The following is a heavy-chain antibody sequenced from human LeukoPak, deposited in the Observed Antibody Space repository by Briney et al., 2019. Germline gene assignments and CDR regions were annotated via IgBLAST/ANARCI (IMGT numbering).Heavy chain of an antibody. D-gene: IGHD3-22*01. J-gene: IGHJ4*02. V-gene: IGHV1-2*02. CDR2: INPNSGGT. CDR3: ARTSMIVVVSPFDY. CDR1: GYTFTRYY. Sequence: ASVKVSCKASGYTFTRYYMHWVRQAPGQGLEWMGWINPNSGGTNYAQKFQGRVTMTRDTSISTAYMELSRLRSDETAVYYCARTSMIVVVSPFDYWGQGTLVTVSS.